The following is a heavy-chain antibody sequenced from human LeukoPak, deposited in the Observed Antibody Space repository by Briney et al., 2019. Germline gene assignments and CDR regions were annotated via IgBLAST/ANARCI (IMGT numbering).Heavy chain of an antibody. J-gene: IGHJ4*02. Sequence: PSETLSLTCTVSGGSISSSSYYWGWIRQPPGKGLEWIASIYYSGSTYYNPSLKSRVTISVDTSKNPFSLKLSSVTAADTAVYYCARHDPYSSSWPPGNDYWGQGTLVTVSS. CDR1: GGSISSSSYY. CDR2: IYYSGST. V-gene: IGHV4-39*01. D-gene: IGHD6-13*01. CDR3: ARHDPYSSSWPPGNDY.